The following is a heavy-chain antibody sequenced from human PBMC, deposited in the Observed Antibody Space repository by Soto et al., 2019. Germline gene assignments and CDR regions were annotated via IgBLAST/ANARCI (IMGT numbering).Heavy chain of an antibody. J-gene: IGHJ4*02. CDR3: ARAGGYSGYDLLAARQIGHYFDY. CDR2: IWYDGSNK. Sequence: PGGSLRLSCAASGFTFSSYGMHWVRQAPGKGLEWVAVIWYDGSNKYYADSVKGRFTISRDNSKNTLYLQMNSLRAEDTAVYYCARAGGYSGYDLLAARQIGHYFDYWGQGTLVTVSS. CDR1: GFTFSSYG. D-gene: IGHD5-12*01. V-gene: IGHV3-33*01.